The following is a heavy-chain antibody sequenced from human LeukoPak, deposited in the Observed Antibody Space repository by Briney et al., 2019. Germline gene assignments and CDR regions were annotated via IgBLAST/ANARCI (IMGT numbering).Heavy chain of an antibody. V-gene: IGHV3-11*04. CDR3: VRDGGDCGGDCYPYYYYGMDV. J-gene: IGHJ6*02. CDR1: GFSVNSYY. Sequence: GGSLRLSCAASGFSVNSYYMSWIRQAPGKGLEWVSYISSSGSTIYYADSVKGRFTISRDNSKNSLYLQMNSLRAEDTAVYYCVRDGGDCGGDCYPYYYYGMDVWGQGTTVTVSS. D-gene: IGHD2-21*02. CDR2: ISSSGSTI.